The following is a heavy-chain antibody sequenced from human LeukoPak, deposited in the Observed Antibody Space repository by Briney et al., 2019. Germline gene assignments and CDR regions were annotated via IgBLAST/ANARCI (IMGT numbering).Heavy chain of an antibody. J-gene: IGHJ5*02. D-gene: IGHD2-21*02. CDR1: GGTFSSYA. Sequence: EASVKVSCKASGGTFSSYAISWVRQAPGQGLEWMGGIIPIFGTANYAQKFQGRVTITADKSTSTAYMELSSLRSEDTAVYYCARDNSVRDTAWWFDPWGQGTRVTVSS. CDR2: IIPIFGTA. V-gene: IGHV1-69*06. CDR3: ARDNSVRDTAWWFDP.